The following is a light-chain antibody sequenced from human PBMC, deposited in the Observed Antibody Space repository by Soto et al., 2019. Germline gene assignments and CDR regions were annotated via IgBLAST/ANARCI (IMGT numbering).Light chain of an antibody. CDR2: DVS. CDR1: SSDVGGYNY. CDR3: SSYTSGSTLV. J-gene: IGLJ2*01. Sequence: QSALTQPASVSGSPGQSITISCTGTSSDVGGYNYVSWYQQHPGKAPKLMIYDVSNRPSGVSNRFSGSKSGNTASLTISGLQAEDEADYYCSSYTSGSTLVFVGGTKLTVL. V-gene: IGLV2-14*01.